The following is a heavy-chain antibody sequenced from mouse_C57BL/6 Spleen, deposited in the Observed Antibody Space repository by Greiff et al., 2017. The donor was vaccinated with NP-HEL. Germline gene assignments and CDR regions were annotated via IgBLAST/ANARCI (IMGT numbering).Heavy chain of an antibody. CDR1: GYTFTSYW. Sequence: QVQLQQPGAELVMPGASVKLSCKASGYTFTSYWMHWVKQRPGQGLEWIGEIDPSDSYTNYNQKFKGKSTLTVDKSSSPAYMQLSSLTSEDSAVYYCARGGYAGLDYWGQGTTLTVSS. CDR2: IDPSDSYT. CDR3: ARGGYAGLDY. J-gene: IGHJ2*01. V-gene: IGHV1-69*01. D-gene: IGHD2-2*01.